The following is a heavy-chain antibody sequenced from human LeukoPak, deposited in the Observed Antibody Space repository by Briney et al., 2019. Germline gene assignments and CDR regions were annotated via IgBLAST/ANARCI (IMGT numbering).Heavy chain of an antibody. Sequence: GGSLRLSCTASGFTFSNYAMSWVRPAPGKGLEWISAIIGGGADTYHADSVKGRLTISRDHSKTTLYLQMTSLRVEDTAVYYCAKGSSSSRPYYFDYWGQGALVTVSS. CDR3: AKGSSSSRPYYFDY. J-gene: IGHJ4*02. CDR2: IIGGGADT. V-gene: IGHV3-23*01. CDR1: GFTFSNYA. D-gene: IGHD6-6*01.